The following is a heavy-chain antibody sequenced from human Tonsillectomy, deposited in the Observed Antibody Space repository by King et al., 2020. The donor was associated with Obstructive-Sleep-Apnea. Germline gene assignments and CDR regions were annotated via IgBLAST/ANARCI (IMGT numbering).Heavy chain of an antibody. CDR3: ATYGDYPGSSFDY. D-gene: IGHD4-17*01. V-gene: IGHV3-30*04. CDR1: GFTFSTYE. CDR2: ISYDGSDK. Sequence: VQLVESGGGVVQPGRSLRLSCAASGFTFSTYEMHWVRQAPGKGLEWVAVISYDGSDKYYADSVKGRFTISRDNSKNTLSLQINSLTTEDTAVFYCATYGDYPGSSFDYWGQGTLVTVSS. J-gene: IGHJ4*02.